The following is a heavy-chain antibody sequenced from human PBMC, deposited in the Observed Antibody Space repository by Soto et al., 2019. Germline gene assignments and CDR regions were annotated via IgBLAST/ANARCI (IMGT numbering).Heavy chain of an antibody. CDR1: GFSFSDYA. D-gene: IGHD6-6*01. CDR2: VSSNGGST. CDR3: VKGGTYSSSSNFDY. J-gene: IGHJ4*02. V-gene: IGHV3-64D*08. Sequence: PGGSLRLSCSASGFSFSDYATHWVRQAPGKGLEYVSGVSSNGGSTYYADSVKGRFTISRDNSKSTLYLQMSSLRPEETDVYYCVKGGTYSSSSNFDYWGRGTLVTVSS.